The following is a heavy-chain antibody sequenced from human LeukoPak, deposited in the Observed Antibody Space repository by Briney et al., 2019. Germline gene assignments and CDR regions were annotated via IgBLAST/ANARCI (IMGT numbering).Heavy chain of an antibody. CDR3: ARDFNVLRYFDWFYGMDV. CDR2: ISSSSSYT. CDR1: GFTFSDYY. Sequence: PGGSLRLSCAASGFTFSDYYMSWIRQAPGKGLEWVSYISSSSSYTNYADSVKGRFTISRDNAKNSLYLQMNSLRAEDTAVYYCARDFNVLRYFDWFYGMDVWGKGTTVTVSS. D-gene: IGHD3-9*01. V-gene: IGHV3-11*05. J-gene: IGHJ6*04.